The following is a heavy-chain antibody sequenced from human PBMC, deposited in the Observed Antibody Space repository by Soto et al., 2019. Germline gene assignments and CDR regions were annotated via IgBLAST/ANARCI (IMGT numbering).Heavy chain of an antibody. V-gene: IGHV3-7*01. CDR3: VKAWYNDVWGYYFDY. CDR1: GFTFSSYW. Sequence: EVQLVESGGGLVQPGGSLRLSCAASGFTFSSYWMTWVRQAPGKGLEWVANIKEDGSGKYYVDSVKGRFTISRDNTKHSLYLQLNSLRAEDTATYYCVKAWYNDVWGYYFDYWGQGTLVTVSS. D-gene: IGHD3-10*02. J-gene: IGHJ4*02. CDR2: IKEDGSGK.